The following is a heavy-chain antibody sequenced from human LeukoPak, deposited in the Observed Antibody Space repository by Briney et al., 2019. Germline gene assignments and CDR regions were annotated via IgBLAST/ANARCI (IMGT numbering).Heavy chain of an antibody. D-gene: IGHD5-24*01. CDR2: ISYDGSNK. CDR3: ARDGLMGRDGYTRRSGMDV. V-gene: IGHV3-30-3*01. J-gene: IGHJ6*02. CDR1: GFTFSSYA. Sequence: PGGSLRLSCAASGFTFSSYAMHWVRQAPGKGLEWVAVISYDGSNKYYADSVKGRFTISRDNSKNTLYLQMNSLRAEDTAVYYCARDGLMGRDGYTRRSGMDVWGQGTTVTVSS.